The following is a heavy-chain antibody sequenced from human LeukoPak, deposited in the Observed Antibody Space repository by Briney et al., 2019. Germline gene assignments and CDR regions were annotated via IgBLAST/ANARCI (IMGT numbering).Heavy chain of an antibody. CDR2: IIPIFGTT. D-gene: IGHD3-22*01. CDR3: AKDYYDSSRYFDY. CDR1: GGTFSSYA. V-gene: IGHV1-69*05. Sequence: ASVKVSCKSSGGTFSSYAITWVRQAPGQGLEWMGRIIPIFGTTNYAQKLQGRVTITTDESTSTAYMELSSLRSEDTAVYYCAKDYYDSSRYFDYWGQGTLVTVSS. J-gene: IGHJ4*02.